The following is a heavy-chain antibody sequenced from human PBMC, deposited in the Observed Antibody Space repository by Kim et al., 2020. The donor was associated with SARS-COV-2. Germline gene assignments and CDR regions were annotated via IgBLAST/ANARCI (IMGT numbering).Heavy chain of an antibody. CDR3: ARGVWGYSYFFPVGSGGHEAPYYFDY. Sequence: SETLSLTCTVSGGSISSYYWSWIRQPPGKGLEWIGYIYYSGSTNYNPSLKSRVTISVDTSKNQFSLKLSSVTAADTAVYYCARGVWGYSYFFPVGSGGHEAPYYFDYWGQGTLVTVSS. CDR2: IYYSGST. J-gene: IGHJ4*02. V-gene: IGHV4-59*01. CDR1: GGSISSYY. D-gene: IGHD5-18*01.